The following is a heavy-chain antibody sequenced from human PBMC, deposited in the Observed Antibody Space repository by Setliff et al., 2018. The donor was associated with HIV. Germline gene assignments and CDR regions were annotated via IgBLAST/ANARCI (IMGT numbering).Heavy chain of an antibody. CDR1: GGTFSSHA. Sequence: SVKVSCKASGGTFSSHAISWVRQAPGQGLEWMGGIIPIFGTANYAQKFQGRVTITADESTSTAYMELSSLRSEDTAVYYCARCGAGEWHLYMDVWGKGTAVTVS. V-gene: IGHV1-69*13. CDR2: IIPIFGTA. D-gene: IGHD3-16*01. CDR3: ARCGAGEWHLYMDV. J-gene: IGHJ6*03.